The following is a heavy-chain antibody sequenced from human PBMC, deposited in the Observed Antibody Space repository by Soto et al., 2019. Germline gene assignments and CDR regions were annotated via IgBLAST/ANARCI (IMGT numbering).Heavy chain of an antibody. D-gene: IGHD1-1*01. V-gene: IGHV1-69*12. CDR3: ARDKDRLQLGGNYYFILDV. J-gene: IGHJ6*02. Sequence: QVQLVQSGAEVKKPGSSVKVSSKASGGTFRTSAISWVRQAPGQGLEWVGGIMPVFRRPKYAQNFQDRVTITADESTSTAYLELNSLRSDDTAVYYCARDKDRLQLGGNYYFILDVWGQGNAVTVSS. CDR1: GGTFRTSA. CDR2: IMPVFRRP.